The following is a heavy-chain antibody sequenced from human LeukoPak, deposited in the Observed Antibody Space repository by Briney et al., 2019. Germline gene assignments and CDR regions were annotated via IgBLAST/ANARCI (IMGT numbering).Heavy chain of an antibody. CDR2: IFPRDSNT. J-gene: IGHJ4*02. CDR3: AVPSPSPTSSDY. Sequence: SGESLKISCKASGFSFTSYWLGWVRQMPGKGLEWMGIIFPRDSNTRYSPSFQGQVTISADKSISTAYLQWSSLKASGTAMYYCAVPSPSPTSSDYWGQGTLVTVSS. CDR1: GFSFTSYW. V-gene: IGHV5-51*01. D-gene: IGHD2-2*01.